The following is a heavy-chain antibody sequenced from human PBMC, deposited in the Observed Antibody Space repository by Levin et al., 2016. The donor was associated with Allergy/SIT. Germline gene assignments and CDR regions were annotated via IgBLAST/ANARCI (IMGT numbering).Heavy chain of an antibody. Sequence: GGSLRLSCAASGFRFNTFAMHWVRQAPGKGLEWVTGMSYDGTNKYYTDPVKGRFTISRDDSKNTLYLQMNSLRADDTAMYYCARDVSWVVTPTLDSWGQGTLVSVSS. CDR1: GFRFNTFA. V-gene: IGHV3-30-3*01. D-gene: IGHD4-23*01. J-gene: IGHJ4*02. CDR2: MSYDGTNK. CDR3: ARDVSWVVTPTLDS.